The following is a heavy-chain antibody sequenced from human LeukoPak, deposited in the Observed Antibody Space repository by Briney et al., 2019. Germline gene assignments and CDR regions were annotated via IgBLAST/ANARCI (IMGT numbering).Heavy chain of an antibody. V-gene: IGHV4-34*01. J-gene: IGHJ3*02. CDR1: VGSFSGYY. CDR3: ARGSKISIFGEVIYASDAFDI. D-gene: IGHD3-3*01. Sequence: TSETLSLTCAVYVGSFSGYYWSWIRQPPGKGLEWIGEINHSGSTNYNPSLKSRVTISVDTSKNQFSLKLSSVTAADTAVYYCARGSKISIFGEVIYASDAFDIWGRGTMVTVSS. CDR2: INHSGST.